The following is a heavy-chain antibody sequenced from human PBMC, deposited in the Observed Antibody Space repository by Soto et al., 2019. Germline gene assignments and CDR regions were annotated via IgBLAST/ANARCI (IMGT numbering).Heavy chain of an antibody. V-gene: IGHV3-48*01. CDR2: ISSSSSTI. CDR3: ARYRTYYDFWSGYYRVSGNYMDV. D-gene: IGHD3-3*01. Sequence: GGSLRLSCAASGFTFSSYSMNWVRQAPGKGLEWVSYISSSSSTIYYADSVKGRFTISRDNAKNSLFLQMNSLRAEDTAVYYCARYRTYYDFWSGYYRVSGNYMDVWGKGTTVTVSS. CDR1: GFTFSSYS. J-gene: IGHJ6*03.